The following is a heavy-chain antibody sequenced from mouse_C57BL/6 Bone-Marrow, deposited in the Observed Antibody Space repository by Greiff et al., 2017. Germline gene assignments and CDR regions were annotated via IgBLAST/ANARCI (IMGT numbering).Heavy chain of an antibody. CDR2: IHPKSGST. Sequence: QVQLQQPGAELVKPGASVKLSCKASGYTFTSYWMHWVKQRPGQGLEWIGMIHPKSGSTNYNEKFKSKATLTVDKSSSTAYMQLSSLTSEDSAVYYCASSSYPFAYWGQGTLVTVSA. CDR3: ASSSYPFAY. CDR1: GYTFTSYW. J-gene: IGHJ3*01. V-gene: IGHV1-64*01. D-gene: IGHD1-1*01.